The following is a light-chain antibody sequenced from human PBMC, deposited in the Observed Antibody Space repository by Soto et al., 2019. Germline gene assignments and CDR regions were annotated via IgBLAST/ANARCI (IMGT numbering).Light chain of an antibody. CDR3: CSDAGSYTYV. CDR1: SSDVGGYNY. J-gene: IGLJ1*01. CDR2: AVN. Sequence: QSALIQPRSVSGSPGQSVTISCTGTSSDVGGYNYVSWYQQHPGKAPKLMIYAVNARPSGVPDRFSGSKSGNTASLTISGLQAEDEADYYCCSDAGSYTYVFGTGTKLTVL. V-gene: IGLV2-11*01.